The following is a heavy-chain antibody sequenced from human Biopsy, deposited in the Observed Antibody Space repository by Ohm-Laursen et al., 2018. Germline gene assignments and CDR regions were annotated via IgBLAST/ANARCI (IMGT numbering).Heavy chain of an antibody. CDR2: IYYSGIA. V-gene: IGHV4-59*01. D-gene: IGHD5-24*01. J-gene: IGHJ5*02. CDR3: ARGGFGLDGYNSP. CDR1: GDSISSYY. Sequence: GTLSLTCPVSGDSISSYYWSWIRQPPGKGLEWIGYIYYSGIAANYNPSLKGRVTISVDTSKHQFSLRLTSATAADTAVYYCARGGFGLDGYNSPWGRGTLVIVSS.